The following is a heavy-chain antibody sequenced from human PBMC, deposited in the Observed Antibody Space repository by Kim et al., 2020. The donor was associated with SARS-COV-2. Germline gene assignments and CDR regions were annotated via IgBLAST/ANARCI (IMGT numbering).Heavy chain of an antibody. Sequence: STNYNPALKSRVTISVDTSKNQFSLKLSSVTAADTAVYYCVRDDYGDLDYWGQGTLVTVSS. CDR2: ST. CDR3: VRDDYGDLDY. J-gene: IGHJ4*02. V-gene: IGHV4-59*01. D-gene: IGHD4-17*01.